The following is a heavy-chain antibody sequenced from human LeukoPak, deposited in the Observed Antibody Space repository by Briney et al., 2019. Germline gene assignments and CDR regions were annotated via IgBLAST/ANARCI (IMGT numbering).Heavy chain of an antibody. CDR2: FDPEDGET. D-gene: IGHD2/OR15-2a*01. CDR3: TLQRISFLNYFDP. V-gene: IGHV1-24*01. Sequence: ASVKVSCKVSGHTLTELFMHWVRQAPGKGLEWMGGFDPEDGETIYAQKFQGRVTMTKDTSAHTGYMELSSLRSDDTAVYYCTLQRISFLNYFDPWGQGTLVTVSS. CDR1: GHTLTELF. J-gene: IGHJ5*02.